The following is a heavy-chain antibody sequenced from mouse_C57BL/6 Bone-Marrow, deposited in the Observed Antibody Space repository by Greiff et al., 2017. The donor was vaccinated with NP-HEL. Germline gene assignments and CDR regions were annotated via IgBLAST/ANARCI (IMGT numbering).Heavy chain of an antibody. CDR2: ISSGGDYI. CDR3: TRLDYYSNSYYAMDY. V-gene: IGHV5-9-1*02. D-gene: IGHD2-5*01. CDR1: GFTFSSYA. Sequence: DVKLQESGEGLVKPGGSLKLSCAASGFTFSSYAMSWVRQTPEKRLEWVAYISSGGDYIYYADTVKGRFTISRDNARNTLYLQMSSLKSEDTAMYYCTRLDYYSNSYYAMDYWGQGTSVTVSS. J-gene: IGHJ4*01.